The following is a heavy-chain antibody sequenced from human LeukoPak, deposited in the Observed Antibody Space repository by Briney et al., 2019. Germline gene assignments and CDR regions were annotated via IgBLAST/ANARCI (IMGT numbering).Heavy chain of an antibody. J-gene: IGHJ4*02. CDR1: GFTFDDYA. CDR3: AKDIYDKTDY. Sequence: GGSLRLSCAASGFTFDDYAMHGVGQAPGKGLDWVSLISGDGGSTYYADSVKGRFTISRDNSKHSLYLQMNSLRTEDTALYYCAKDIYDKTDYWGQGTLVTVSS. CDR2: ISGDGGST. V-gene: IGHV3-43*02. D-gene: IGHD5/OR15-5a*01.